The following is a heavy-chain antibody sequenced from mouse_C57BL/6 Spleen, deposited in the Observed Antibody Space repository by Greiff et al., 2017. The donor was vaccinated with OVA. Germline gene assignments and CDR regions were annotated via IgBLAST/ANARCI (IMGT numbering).Heavy chain of an antibody. CDR2: ISYDGSN. Sequence: EVQLVESGPGLVKPSQSLSLTCSVTGYSITSGYYWNWIRQFPGNKLEWMGYISYDGSNNYNPSLKNRISITRDTSKNQFFLKLNSVTTEDTATYYCARVGYGYYFDYWGQGTTLTVSS. CDR1: GYSITSGYY. J-gene: IGHJ2*01. V-gene: IGHV3-6*01. CDR3: ARVGYGYYFDY. D-gene: IGHD2-10*02.